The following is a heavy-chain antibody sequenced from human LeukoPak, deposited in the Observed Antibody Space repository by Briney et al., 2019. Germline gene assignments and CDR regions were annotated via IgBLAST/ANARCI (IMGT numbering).Heavy chain of an antibody. J-gene: IGHJ4*02. CDR2: ISGTGNTS. D-gene: IGHD6-13*01. CDR1: GFTFYNFA. CDR3: AKGVGSSWRFDS. V-gene: IGHV3-23*01. Sequence: QPGGSLRLSCVASGFTFYNFAMSWVRRSPGQGLEWLSSISGTGNTSYFADSVKGRFSISRDNSKNTLYLQMNTLRAEDTAVYYCAKGVGSSWRFDSWGQGTLVTVAS.